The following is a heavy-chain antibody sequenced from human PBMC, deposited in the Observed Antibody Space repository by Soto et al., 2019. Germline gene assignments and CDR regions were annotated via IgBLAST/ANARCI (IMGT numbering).Heavy chain of an antibody. CDR2: INAGNGNT. CDR1: GYTFTSYG. V-gene: IGHV1-3*01. D-gene: IGHD3-22*01. CDR3: ARHPNDSSAYYHHYYYGLDV. Sequence: AASVKVSCKASGYTFTSYGIHWVRQAPGQRLEWTGWINAGNGNTKYSEKFQGRVTITRDTSASTAYLELSSLRSEDTAVYYCARHPNDSSAYYHHYYYGLDVWGQGTTVTVSS. J-gene: IGHJ6*01.